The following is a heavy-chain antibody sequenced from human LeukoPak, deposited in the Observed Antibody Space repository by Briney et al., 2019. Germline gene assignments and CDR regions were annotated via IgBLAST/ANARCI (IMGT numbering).Heavy chain of an antibody. CDR2: IIPILGIA. Sequence: ASVKVSCKASGGTFSSYAISWVRQAPGQGLEWMGRIIPILGIANYAQKFQGRVTITADKSTSTAYMELSSLRSEDTAVYYCARDPRPPSWAFDIWGQGTMVTVSS. V-gene: IGHV1-69*04. CDR3: ARDPRPPSWAFDI. CDR1: GGTFSSYA. J-gene: IGHJ3*02.